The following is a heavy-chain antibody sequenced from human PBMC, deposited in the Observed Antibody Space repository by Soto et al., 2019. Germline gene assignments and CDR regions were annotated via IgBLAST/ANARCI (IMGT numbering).Heavy chain of an antibody. CDR2: VIPILGQA. V-gene: IGHV1-69*13. CDR1: GGIFSSYA. J-gene: IGHJ4*02. Sequence: AASVEVSCKASGGIFSSYAISWLRQAPGQGLEWMGAVIPILGQAYYAQDLQDRVSITADESTRTTYMELSSLRSEDTDVYFCARVGGVGAPPGTDYWGQGTLLTVSS. D-gene: IGHD1-26*01. CDR3: ARVGGVGAPPGTDY.